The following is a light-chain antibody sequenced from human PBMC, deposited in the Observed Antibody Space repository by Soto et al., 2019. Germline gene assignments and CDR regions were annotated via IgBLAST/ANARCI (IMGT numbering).Light chain of an antibody. J-gene: IGKJ1*01. Sequence: DIQMTQSPSTLSASVGDRVTITCRASQSISSWLAWYQQKPGKAPNILIYNAYMLESGVPSRFSGSGSVTEFTLTISSLQPDDFATYYCQHYNSYSEAFGQGTKVDIK. CDR3: QHYNSYSEA. V-gene: IGKV1-5*01. CDR1: QSISSW. CDR2: NAY.